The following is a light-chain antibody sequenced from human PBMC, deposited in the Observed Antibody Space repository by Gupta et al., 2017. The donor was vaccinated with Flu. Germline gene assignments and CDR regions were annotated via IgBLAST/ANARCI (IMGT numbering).Light chain of an antibody. CDR3: QQYGGSRL. Sequence: PGTRSLSPGERATLSCRASQSLGSKYLAWYQQKPGQAPRLLIYGASSRATGVPDRFSGSGSGTDFTLTIDRLEPEDFAVYYWQQYGGSRLFGGGTKVEIK. CDR2: GAS. V-gene: IGKV3-20*01. J-gene: IGKJ4*01. CDR1: QSLGSKY.